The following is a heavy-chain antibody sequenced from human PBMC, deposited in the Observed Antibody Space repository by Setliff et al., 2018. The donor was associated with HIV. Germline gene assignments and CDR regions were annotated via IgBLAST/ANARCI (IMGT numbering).Heavy chain of an antibody. J-gene: IGHJ4*02. CDR1: GFTVSTNY. CDR3: AREGQWLDGFDY. CDR2: IYRGGAT. Sequence: TGGSLRLSCAASGFTVSTNYMSWVRQAPGEGLEWVSVIYRGGATYYADSVKGHFTISRDNSKNTLYLQMNSLRAEDTAVYYCAREGQWLDGFDYWGQGTLVTVSS. V-gene: IGHV3-66*02. D-gene: IGHD6-19*01.